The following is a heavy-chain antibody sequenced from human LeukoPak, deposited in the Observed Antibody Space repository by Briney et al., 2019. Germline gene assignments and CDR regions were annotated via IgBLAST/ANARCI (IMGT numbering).Heavy chain of an antibody. CDR2: IKHDGSEK. CDR3: AKSLPVENGPAAAPDY. D-gene: IGHD6-13*01. V-gene: IGHV3-7*01. J-gene: IGHJ4*02. Sequence: GGSLRLSCAASGFIFTNYFMSWVRQAPGKGLEWVASIKHDGSEKYYVDSVRGRFTISRDNTMNSLYLQMSSLRAEDTAVYYCAKSLPVENGPAAAPDYWGQGTLVTVSS. CDR1: GFIFTNYF.